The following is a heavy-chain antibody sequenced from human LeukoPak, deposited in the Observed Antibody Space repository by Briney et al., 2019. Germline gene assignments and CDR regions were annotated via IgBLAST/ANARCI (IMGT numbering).Heavy chain of an antibody. J-gene: IGHJ6*03. V-gene: IGHV1-69*05. CDR1: GGTFSSYA. CDR2: IIPIFGTA. Sequence: GSSVKVSCKASGGTFSSYAISWVRQAPGQGLEWMGGIIPIFGTANYAQKFQGRVTITTDESTSTAYMELSSLRPEYTAVYYCARGMTVYYYMDVWGKGTTVTVSS. CDR3: ARGMTVYYYMDV.